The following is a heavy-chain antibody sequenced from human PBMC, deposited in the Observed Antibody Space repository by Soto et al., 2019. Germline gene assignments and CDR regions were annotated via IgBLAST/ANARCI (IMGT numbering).Heavy chain of an antibody. CDR2: ISGSGGST. V-gene: IGHV3-23*01. CDR1: GFTFSSYA. D-gene: IGHD6-19*01. J-gene: IGHJ4*02. Sequence: EVQLLESGGGLVQPGGSLRLSCAASGFTFSSYAMSWVRQAPGKGLEWVSAISGSGGSTYYADSVKGRFTISRDNSKNPLYLQMNSLRAEETAVYYCACYSRGWYGGGDYWGQGTLVTVSS. CDR3: ACYSRGWYGGGDY.